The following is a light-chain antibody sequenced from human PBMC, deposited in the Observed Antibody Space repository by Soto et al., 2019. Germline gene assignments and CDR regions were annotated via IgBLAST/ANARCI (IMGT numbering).Light chain of an antibody. J-gene: IGLJ1*01. Sequence: QSVLTQPASVSGSPGQSITISCTRTSSDVGNYNFVSWYQQHPGKAPKLMISEGGKRPSGVSDRFSGSKSGNTASLTISGLQAEDEADYYCCSYAGISTYVFGPGTKDTVL. V-gene: IGLV2-23*01. CDR1: SSDVGNYNF. CDR2: EGG. CDR3: CSYAGISTYV.